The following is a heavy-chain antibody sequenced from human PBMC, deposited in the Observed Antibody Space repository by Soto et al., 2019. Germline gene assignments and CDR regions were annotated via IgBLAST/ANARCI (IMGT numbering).Heavy chain of an antibody. CDR1: GYTFTSYD. J-gene: IGHJ5*01. V-gene: IGHV1-8*01. Sequence: ASVKVSWEASGYTFTSYDLSWVQQATGQGLEWMGWMNPNSGNTGYAQKFQGRVTMTRNTSISTAYMELSSLRSEDTAVYYCARNPLVSDIPKNWFDSWGQGTLVTVSS. CDR3: ARNPLVSDIPKNWFDS. CDR2: MNPNSGNT. D-gene: IGHD2-8*01.